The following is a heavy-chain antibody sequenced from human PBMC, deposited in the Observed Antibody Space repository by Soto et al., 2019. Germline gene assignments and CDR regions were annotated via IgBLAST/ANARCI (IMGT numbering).Heavy chain of an antibody. Sequence: ASVKVSCKVSGYTLTELSMHWVRQAPGKGLEWMGGFDPEDGETIYAQKFQGRVTMTEETFTDTAYMELSSLRSEDTAVYYWTTDQNPEGLNYDYIWGSYGYWGQGTLVTVSS. D-gene: IGHD3-16*01. CDR1: GYTLTELS. CDR3: TTDQNPEGLNYDYIWGSYGY. J-gene: IGHJ4*02. CDR2: FDPEDGET. V-gene: IGHV1-24*01.